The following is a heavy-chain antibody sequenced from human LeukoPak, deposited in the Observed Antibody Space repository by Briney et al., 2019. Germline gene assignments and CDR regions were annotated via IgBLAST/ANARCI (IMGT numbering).Heavy chain of an antibody. Sequence: PGGSLRLSCAASGFTFSNYAMTWVRQAPGKGLEWVSLISGSGGTTYYADSVKGRFTISRDNYKNTLYLQMGSLRAEDMAVYYCARDEDGSGSSQNWGQGTLVTVSS. CDR1: GFTFSNYA. D-gene: IGHD3-10*01. CDR2: ISGSGGTT. J-gene: IGHJ4*02. V-gene: IGHV3-23*01. CDR3: ARDEDGSGSSQN.